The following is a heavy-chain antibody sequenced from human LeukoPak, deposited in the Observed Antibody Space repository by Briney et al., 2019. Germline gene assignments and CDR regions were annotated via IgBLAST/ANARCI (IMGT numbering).Heavy chain of an antibody. J-gene: IGHJ4*02. V-gene: IGHV3-20*04. CDR3: ARRHDYITTRIAVAGRAHFDY. D-gene: IGHD6-19*01. CDR1: GFTFDDYG. Sequence: PGGSLRLSCAASGFTFDDYGMSWVRQAPGKGLEWVAGINWNGGSTGYADSVKGRFTISRDNAKNSLYLQMNSLRAEDTALYYCARRHDYITTRIAVAGRAHFDYWGQGTLVTVSS. CDR2: INWNGGST.